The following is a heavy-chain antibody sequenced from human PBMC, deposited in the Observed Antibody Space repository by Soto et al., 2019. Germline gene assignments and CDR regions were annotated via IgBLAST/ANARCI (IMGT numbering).Heavy chain of an antibody. Sequence: EVQLVESGGDLVKPGGSLRLSCVASAFNFANGWMSWVRQAPGKGLEWVGRIKSKTDGGTADYAAPVKGRLTISRDESQNTLYPHMDSLKAEAAVLYHCRTGIAFYGVDIWGQGTTVTVSS. D-gene: IGHD2-15*01. CDR3: RTGIAFYGVDI. J-gene: IGHJ6*02. CDR1: AFNFANGW. CDR2: IKSKTDGGTA. V-gene: IGHV3-15*01.